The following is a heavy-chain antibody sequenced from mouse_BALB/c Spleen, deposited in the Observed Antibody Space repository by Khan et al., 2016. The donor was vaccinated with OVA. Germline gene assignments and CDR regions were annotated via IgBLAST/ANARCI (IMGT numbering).Heavy chain of an antibody. CDR3: ARIQGGDFDY. D-gene: IGHD3-2*02. CDR2: ISYSGNT. CDR1: GYSITSDYA. J-gene: IGHJ2*01. V-gene: IGHV3-2*02. Sequence: EVKLEESGPGLVKPSQSLSLTCTVTGYSITSDYARNWIRQFPGNKLEWMGYISYSGNTKYNPSLQSRISITRNTSKNQFFLQLNFVTIEDTATYYCARIQGGDFDYWGQGTTLTVSS.